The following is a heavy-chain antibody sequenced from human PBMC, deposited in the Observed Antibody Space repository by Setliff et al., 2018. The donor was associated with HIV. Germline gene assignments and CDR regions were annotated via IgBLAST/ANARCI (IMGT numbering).Heavy chain of an antibody. D-gene: IGHD3-22*01. CDR2: IYTSGTT. CDR1: GGSITGGSYY. CDR3: ARCSYDSSGYYYYYFDY. V-gene: IGHV4-61*02. Sequence: PSETLSLTCTVSGGSITGGSYYWSWIRQPAGKGLEWIGRIYTSGTTSYNPSLKSRVSISVDTSKNQFSLNLSSMTAADTAVYYCARCSYDSSGYYYYYFDYWGQGTLVTVSS. J-gene: IGHJ4*02.